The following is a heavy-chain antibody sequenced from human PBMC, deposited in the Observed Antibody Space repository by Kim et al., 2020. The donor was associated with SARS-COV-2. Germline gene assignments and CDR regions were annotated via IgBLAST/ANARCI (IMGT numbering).Heavy chain of an antibody. CDR1: GFTFSSYE. J-gene: IGHJ4*02. V-gene: IGHV3-48*03. CDR3: ARERRFISIDY. D-gene: IGHD2-21*01. Sequence: GGSLRLSCAASGFTFSSYEMNWVRQAPGKGLEWVSYISSSGSTIYYADSVKGRFTISRDNAKNSLYLQMNSLRAEDTAVYYCARERRFISIDYWGQGTLVTVSS. CDR2: ISSSGSTI.